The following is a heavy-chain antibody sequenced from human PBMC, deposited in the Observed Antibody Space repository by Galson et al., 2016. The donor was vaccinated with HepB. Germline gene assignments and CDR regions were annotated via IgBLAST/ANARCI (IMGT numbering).Heavy chain of an antibody. V-gene: IGHV3-23*01. D-gene: IGHD5-18*01. CDR1: GFTFSSHA. CDR3: ANRGLVTNYYYGMDV. Sequence: SLRLSCAASGFTFSSHAMSWVRQAPGKGLEWVSGISGTTYYADSVRGRFTTSRDDSKNTLYLQMNSLRAEDTAVYYCANRGLVTNYYYGMDVWGQGTTVTVSS. J-gene: IGHJ6*02. CDR2: ISGTT.